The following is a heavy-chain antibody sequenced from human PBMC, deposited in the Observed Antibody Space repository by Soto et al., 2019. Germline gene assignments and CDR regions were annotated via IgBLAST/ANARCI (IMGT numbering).Heavy chain of an antibody. J-gene: IGHJ4*02. CDR2: IYHSGRT. Sequence: SETLSLTCTVSGGSISNGYYYWSWVRQNPGKGLEWIGHIYHSGRTYYNPSLKSRVTISVDTSKNQFSLNLSSVTAADTAVYYCARWLEVSLDYFDSWGQGTPVTVSS. V-gene: IGHV4-31*03. CDR1: GGSISNGYYY. CDR3: ARWLEVSLDYFDS. D-gene: IGHD3-22*01.